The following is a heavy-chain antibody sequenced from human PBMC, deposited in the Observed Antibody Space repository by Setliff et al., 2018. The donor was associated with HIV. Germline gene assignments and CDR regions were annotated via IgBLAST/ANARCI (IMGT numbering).Heavy chain of an antibody. CDR1: GGSISSGSYY. V-gene: IGHV4-61*02. D-gene: IGHD3-22*01. Sequence: PSETLSLTCTVSGGSISSGSYYWSWIRQPAGKGLEWIGRIHTSGNTNYNPSLKSRVTISVDTSKSQFSLKLSSVTAADTAVYYCAREGGLDYYDSSGHYSYWGQGTLVTVSS. CDR2: IHTSGNT. CDR3: AREGGLDYYDSSGHYSY. J-gene: IGHJ4*02.